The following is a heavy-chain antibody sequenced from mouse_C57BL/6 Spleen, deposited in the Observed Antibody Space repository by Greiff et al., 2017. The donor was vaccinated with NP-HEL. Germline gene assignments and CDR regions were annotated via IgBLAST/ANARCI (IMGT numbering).Heavy chain of an antibody. CDR3: ARHRGNDYGNGGGFAY. V-gene: IGHV5-6*01. CDR1: GFTFSSYG. J-gene: IGHJ3*01. CDR2: ISSGGSYT. D-gene: IGHD2-4*01. Sequence: EVQLVESGGDLVKPGGSLKLSCAASGFTFSSYGMSWVRQTPDKRLEWVATISSGGSYTYYPDSVKGRFTISRDNAKNTLYLQMSSLKSEDTAMYYWARHRGNDYGNGGGFAYWGQGTLVTVSA.